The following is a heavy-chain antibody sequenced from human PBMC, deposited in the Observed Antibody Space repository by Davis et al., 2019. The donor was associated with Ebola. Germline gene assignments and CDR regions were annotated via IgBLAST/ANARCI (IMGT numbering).Heavy chain of an antibody. CDR3: AREVAVNYFDY. CDR1: GFTFSSYS. J-gene: IGHJ4*02. CDR2: ISSSSSYI. V-gene: IGHV3-21*01. Sequence: GESLKISCAASGFTFSSYSMNWVRQAPRKGLVLVSSISSSSSYIYYPDSVKGRFTISRDNAKNSLYLQMNSLRAEDTAVYYCAREVAVNYFDYWGQGTLVTVSS. D-gene: IGHD6-19*01.